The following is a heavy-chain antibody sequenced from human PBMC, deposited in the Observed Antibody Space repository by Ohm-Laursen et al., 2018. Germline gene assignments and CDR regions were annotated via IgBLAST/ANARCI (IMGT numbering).Heavy chain of an antibody. Sequence: SQTLSLTCIVSGGSISSGGYYWSWIRQQPGKGLEWIGYIFYSGSTDYNPSLESRVTISVDTSKNQFSLKLSSVTAADTAVYYCARTPLWDNSGHYSPHFDPWGQGILVTVSS. CDR1: GGSISSGGYY. J-gene: IGHJ5*02. CDR3: ARTPLWDNSGHYSPHFDP. CDR2: IFYSGST. D-gene: IGHD3-22*01. V-gene: IGHV4-31*03.